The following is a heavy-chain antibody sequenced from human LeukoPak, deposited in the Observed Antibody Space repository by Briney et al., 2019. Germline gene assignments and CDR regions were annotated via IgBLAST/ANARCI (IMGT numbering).Heavy chain of an antibody. J-gene: IGHJ4*02. CDR2: INHSGST. CDR3: ARDRY. V-gene: IGHV4-34*01. CDR1: GGSFSGYY. Sequence: SEALSLTCAVYGGSFSGYYWSWIRQPPGKGLEWIGEINHSGSTNYNPSLKSRVTISVDTSKNQFSLKLSSVTAADTAVYYCARDRYWGQGTLVTVSS.